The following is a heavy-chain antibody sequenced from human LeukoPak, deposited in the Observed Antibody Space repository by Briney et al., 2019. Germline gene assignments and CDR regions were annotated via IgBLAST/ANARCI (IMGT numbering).Heavy chain of an antibody. CDR2: INPSSGGT. J-gene: IGHJ4*02. V-gene: IGHV1-2*06. CDR3: TRGPSGSDY. Sequence: ASVKVSCKASGYTFTSYYMHWVRQAPGQGLEWMGRINPSSGGTNYAQKFQGRVTMTRDTSINTAYMDLSSLRSDDTAVYYCTRGPSGSDYWGQGTLVTVSS. CDR1: GYTFTSYY. D-gene: IGHD3-10*01.